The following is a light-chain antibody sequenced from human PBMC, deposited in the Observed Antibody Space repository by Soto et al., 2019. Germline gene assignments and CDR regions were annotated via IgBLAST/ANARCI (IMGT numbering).Light chain of an antibody. J-gene: IGKJ4*01. CDR3: HQSKSYFIT. V-gene: IGKV1-5*03. CDR2: KAS. CDR1: QSISSW. Sequence: DIQMTQSPSTLSASVGDRVTITCRASQSISSWLAWYQHKPGKAPKVLIYKASSLEGGVPSRFSGSGSGTEFTLTISSLQPDDFATYCCHQSKSYFITFGGGTKVEIK.